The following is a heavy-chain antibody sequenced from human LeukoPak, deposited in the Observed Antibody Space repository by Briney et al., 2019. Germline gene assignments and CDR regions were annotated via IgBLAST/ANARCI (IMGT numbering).Heavy chain of an antibody. V-gene: IGHV3-21*01. CDR1: GFTFSSYA. D-gene: IGHD5-24*01. CDR3: ARDRWLQSGYYFDY. Sequence: GGTLRLSCAASGFTFSSYAMNWVRQAPGKGLEWVSSISTSSSYIYYADSVKGRFTISRDNAKNSLYLQMNSLRAEDTAVYYCARDRWLQSGYYFDYWGQGTLVTVSS. CDR2: ISTSSSYI. J-gene: IGHJ4*02.